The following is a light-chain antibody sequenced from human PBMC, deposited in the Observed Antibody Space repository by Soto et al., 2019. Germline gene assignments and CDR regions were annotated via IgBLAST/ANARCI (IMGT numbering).Light chain of an antibody. V-gene: IGKV3-11*01. J-gene: IGKJ2*01. CDR1: QSVSSY. CDR2: DGS. Sequence: EIVLTQSPATLSLSPGERATLSCRASQSVSSYLAWYQQKPGQPPRILIYDGSTRATAIPARFSRSSSGTDFTLTTISLEAEDFAVYYYQQRSNWPPYTFGQGTKLEIK. CDR3: QQRSNWPPYT.